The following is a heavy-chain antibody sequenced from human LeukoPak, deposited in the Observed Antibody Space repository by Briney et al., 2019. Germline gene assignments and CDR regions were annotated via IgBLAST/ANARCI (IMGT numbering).Heavy chain of an antibody. V-gene: IGHV4-59*01. Sequence: SETLSLTCTVSGGSISTYYWSWIRQPPGKGLEWIGFIYYSGSTNYNPSLRTRVTISVDTSKNQFSLKLNSVTAADTAVHYCARVGTTIDPWGQGILVTVSS. CDR2: IYYSGST. CDR3: ARVGTTIDP. J-gene: IGHJ5*02. D-gene: IGHD7-27*01. CDR1: GGSISTYY.